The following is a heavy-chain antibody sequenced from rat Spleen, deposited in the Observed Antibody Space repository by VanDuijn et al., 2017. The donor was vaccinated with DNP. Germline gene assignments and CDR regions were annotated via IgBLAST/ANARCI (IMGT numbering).Heavy chain of an antibody. CDR1: GFTFSDFY. D-gene: IGHD1-9*01. CDR2: ISYDGGRT. J-gene: IGHJ3*01. Sequence: EVQLVESGGGLVQPGRSLKLSCAASGFTFSDFYMAWVRQAPTKGLEWVASISYDGGRTYYRDSVKGRFTISRDNAENTVYLQMNSLRSEDTATYYCAKVRTTGIPGFAYWGQGTLVTVSS. V-gene: IGHV5-20*01. CDR3: AKVRTTGIPGFAY.